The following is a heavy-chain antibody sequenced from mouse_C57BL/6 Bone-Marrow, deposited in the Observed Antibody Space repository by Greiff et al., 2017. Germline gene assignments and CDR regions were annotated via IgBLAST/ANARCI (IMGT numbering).Heavy chain of an antibody. CDR1: GFSLTTYGMG. CDR3: ARIDGYYPLYCAIDY. J-gene: IGHJ4*01. V-gene: IGHV8-8*01. Sequence: QVTLKESGPGILQPSQSLSLSCSSSGFSLTTYGMGVGWIRQPPGQGLEWLAHTWWDDDKYYKQALKSRPPTSNDTSNNQVFLKNANVDTADTATYYCARIDGYYPLYCAIDYWGQGTSVTVSS. D-gene: IGHD2-3*01. CDR2: TWWDDDK.